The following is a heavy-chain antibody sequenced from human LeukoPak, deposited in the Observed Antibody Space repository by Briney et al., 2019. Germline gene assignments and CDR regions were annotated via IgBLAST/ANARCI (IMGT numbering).Heavy chain of an antibody. CDR1: GGSISSGDYS. D-gene: IGHD6-13*01. Sequence: SETLSLTCTVSGGSISSGDYSWSWIRQPPGKGLEWIGYIYYSGSTYYNPSLKSRVTISVDTSKNQFSLKLSSVTAADTAVYYCASWVQQPGGPFDYWGQGTLVTVSS. CDR2: IYYSGST. CDR3: ASWVQQPGGPFDY. V-gene: IGHV4-30-4*01. J-gene: IGHJ4*02.